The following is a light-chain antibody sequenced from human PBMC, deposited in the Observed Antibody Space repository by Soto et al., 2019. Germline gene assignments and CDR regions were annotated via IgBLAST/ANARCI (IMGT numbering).Light chain of an antibody. CDR1: QYINTR. CDR3: LQRSNWLT. CDR2: QTS. J-gene: IGKJ4*01. V-gene: IGKV3D-11*01. Sequence: EIVLTQSPATLSSFPGDRVTLSCRASQYINTRLAWYQHRPGQAPRLLIYQTSIRAAGIPARFSASGTGTDFTLTISSLEPEDSAVYYCLQRSNWLTFGGGTKVDIK.